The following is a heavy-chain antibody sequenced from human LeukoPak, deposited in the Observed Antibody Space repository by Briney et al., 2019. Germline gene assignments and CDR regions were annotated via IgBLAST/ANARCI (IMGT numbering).Heavy chain of an antibody. V-gene: IGHV3-7*03. CDR3: ARDPGRQYSSIADV. CDR1: GFTVSSKY. Sequence: PGGSLRLSCAASGFTVSSKYMSWVRQAPGKGLEWLANIKEDGSKTYYVDSVKGRFTISRDNAKNSLYLQMDSLRVEDTAVYYCARDPGRQYSSIADVWGQGTTVTVSS. D-gene: IGHD6-19*01. J-gene: IGHJ6*02. CDR2: IKEDGSKT.